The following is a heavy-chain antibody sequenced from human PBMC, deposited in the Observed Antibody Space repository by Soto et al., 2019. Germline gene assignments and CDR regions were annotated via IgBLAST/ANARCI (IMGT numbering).Heavy chain of an antibody. CDR1: GFTFSSYA. Sequence: PGGSLRLSCAASGFTFSSYAMSWVRQAPGKGLEWVSAISGSGGSTYYADSVKGRFTISRDNSKNTLYLQMNSLRAEDTAVYYCAILTLITGAPGDGFSPWGRGTLVPVSS. J-gene: IGHJ5*02. D-gene: IGHD1-20*01. CDR3: AILTLITGAPGDGFSP. CDR2: ISGSGGST. V-gene: IGHV3-23*01.